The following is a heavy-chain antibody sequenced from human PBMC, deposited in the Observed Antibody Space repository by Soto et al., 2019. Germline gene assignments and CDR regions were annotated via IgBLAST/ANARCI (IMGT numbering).Heavy chain of an antibody. CDR3: AKPLAKGLRNNWFDP. J-gene: IGHJ5*02. D-gene: IGHD2-15*01. V-gene: IGHV3-23*01. CDR1: GFTFSSYA. Sequence: EVQLLESGGGLVQPGGSLRLSCAASGFTFSSYAMSWVRQAPGKGLEWVSAISGSGGSTYYADSVKGRFTISRDNSKYTLYLQMTSLRSENTAVYYCAKPLAKGLRNNWFDPCGQGTLVTVSS. CDR2: ISGSGGST.